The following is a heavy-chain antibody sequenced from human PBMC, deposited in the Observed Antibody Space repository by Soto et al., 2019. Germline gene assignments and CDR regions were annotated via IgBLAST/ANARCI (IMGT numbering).Heavy chain of an antibody. Sequence: SETMSLTCTVSGSSTSIGYSCGWIRQHPGKGLEWIGSIHHIGSTYYNPSLKRRVTISVDTSKNQFSLKLSSVTAAGTSVYYCAINVTTTGVAFDIWGQGTMVTV. CDR3: AINVTTTGVAFDI. CDR1: GSSTSIGYS. CDR2: IHHIGST. D-gene: IGHD1-20*01. V-gene: IGHV4-38-2*02. J-gene: IGHJ3*02.